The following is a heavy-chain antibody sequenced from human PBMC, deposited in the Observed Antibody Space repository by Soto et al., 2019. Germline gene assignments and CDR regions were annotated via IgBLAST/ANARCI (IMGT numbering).Heavy chain of an antibody. D-gene: IGHD3-3*01. CDR2: ISGSGGST. V-gene: IGHV3-23*01. CDR3: AKQLNYDFWSGYPDAFDI. Sequence: EVQLLESGGGLVQPGGSLRLSCAASGFTFSSHAMSWVRQAPGKGLEWVSGISGSGGSTYSADSVKGRFTISRDNSKNTLDLQMNSLRAEDTALYYCAKQLNYDFWSGYPDAFDIWGQGTMVIVSS. CDR1: GFTFSSHA. J-gene: IGHJ3*02.